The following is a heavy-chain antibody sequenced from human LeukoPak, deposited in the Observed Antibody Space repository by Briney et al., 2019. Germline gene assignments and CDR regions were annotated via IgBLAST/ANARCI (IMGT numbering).Heavy chain of an antibody. CDR2: IYPGDSDT. CDR1: GYIFTSYW. CDR3: ARGSVTTLYYYYYMDV. Sequence: GESLKISCKGSGYIFTSYWIGWVRQMPGKGLEWMGIIYPGDSDTRYSPSFQGQVTISADKSISTAYLQWSSLKASDTAMYYCARGSVTTLYYYYYMDVWGKGTTVTVSS. J-gene: IGHJ6*03. D-gene: IGHD4-11*01. V-gene: IGHV5-51*01.